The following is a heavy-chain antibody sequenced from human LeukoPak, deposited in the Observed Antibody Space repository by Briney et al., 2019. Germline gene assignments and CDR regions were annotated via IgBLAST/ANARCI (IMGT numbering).Heavy chain of an antibody. Sequence: GGSLRLSCAASGFTFSNYGMHWVRQAPGKGLEWVAVISYDGSNKYYPDSVKGRFTISRDNSKNTLYLQMNSLRAEDTAVYYCAKDSGRLAALVRGVIPRNSWGQGTLVSVSS. CDR1: GFTFSNYG. V-gene: IGHV3-30*18. J-gene: IGHJ4*02. D-gene: IGHD3-10*01. CDR3: AKDSGRLAALVRGVIPRNS. CDR2: ISYDGSNK.